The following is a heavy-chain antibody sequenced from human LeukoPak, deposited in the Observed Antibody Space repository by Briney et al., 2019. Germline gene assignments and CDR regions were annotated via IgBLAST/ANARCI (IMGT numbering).Heavy chain of an antibody. CDR1: GYTFTSYA. Sequence: ASVKVSCKASGYTFTSYAMHWVRQAPGQRLEWMGWINAGSGNTKYSQKFQGRVTITRDTSASTAYMELSSLRSEDTAVYYCARSSSYYYDSSGYYYWGQGTLVTVSS. CDR2: INAGSGNT. D-gene: IGHD3-22*01. V-gene: IGHV1-3*01. J-gene: IGHJ4*02. CDR3: ARSSSYYYDSSGYYY.